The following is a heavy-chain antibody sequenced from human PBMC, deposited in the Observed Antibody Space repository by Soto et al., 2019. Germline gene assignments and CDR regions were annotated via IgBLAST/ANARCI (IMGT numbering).Heavy chain of an antibody. J-gene: IGHJ5*02. V-gene: IGHV4-61*01. CDR2: VYYTWRT. CDR3: ARDLRVVRGRYGLLNWFEP. D-gene: IGHD3-10*01. CDR1: GRSVNNGNYY. Sequence: PSETLSLTCTVSGRSVNNGNYYWSWILQPPGTEREWIGYVYYTWRTYSNPSLNSRLTLTIDTSKNQFSLNLTSVTAEDKEIYYCARDLRVVRGRYGLLNWFEPWGQGALVSVSS.